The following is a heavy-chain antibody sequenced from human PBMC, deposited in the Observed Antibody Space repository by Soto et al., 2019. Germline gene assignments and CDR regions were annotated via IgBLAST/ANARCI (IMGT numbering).Heavy chain of an antibody. CDR2: IYYSGNT. D-gene: IGHD2-15*01. V-gene: IGHV4-39*01. Sequence: SETLSLTCFVSGGSVSSTYYYWSWIRQSPGKGLEWIGNIYYSGNTYYNPSLKSRVTISLDTSKNQFSLRLNSVTAADMAVYYCARHTPAISISDHWGQGTLVTVSS. J-gene: IGHJ4*02. CDR3: ARHTPAISISDH. CDR1: GGSVSSTYYY.